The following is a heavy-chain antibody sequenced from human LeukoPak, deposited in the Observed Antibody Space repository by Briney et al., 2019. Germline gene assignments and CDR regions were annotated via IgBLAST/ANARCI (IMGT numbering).Heavy chain of an antibody. J-gene: IGHJ4*02. V-gene: IGHV3-30*01. CDR1: GFTFSGYA. CDR3: ARWLSPFDY. Sequence: GGSLRLSCAASGFTFSGYAMHWVRQAPGKGLEWVAVISYDGSNKYYADSVKGRFTISRDNSKNTLYLQMNSLRAEDTAVYSCARWLSPFDYWGQGTLVTVSS. D-gene: IGHD6-19*01. CDR2: ISYDGSNK.